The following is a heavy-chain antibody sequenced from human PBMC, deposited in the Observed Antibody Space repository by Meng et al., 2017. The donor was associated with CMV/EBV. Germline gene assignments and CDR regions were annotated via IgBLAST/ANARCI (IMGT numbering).Heavy chain of an antibody. Sequence: GGSLRLSCAASAFTFSSYTMNWVRQAPGKGLEWVSSISSSSSYIYYADSVRGRFTISRDNAENPLYLQMNSLRAEDTAVYYCARGSTNCLDYWGQGTLVTVSS. CDR2: ISSSSSYI. V-gene: IGHV3-21*01. D-gene: IGHD2-2*01. CDR3: ARGSTNCLDY. J-gene: IGHJ4*02. CDR1: AFTFSSYT.